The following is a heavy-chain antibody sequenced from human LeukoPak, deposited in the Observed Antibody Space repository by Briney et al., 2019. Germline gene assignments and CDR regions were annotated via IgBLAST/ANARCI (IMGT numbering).Heavy chain of an antibody. CDR2: IYDSGST. D-gene: IGHD3-22*01. J-gene: IGHJ4*02. CDR1: GGSIRSSYYY. V-gene: IGHV4-39*07. CDR3: ARVVHDSSGMRNPYFDY. Sequence: PSETLSLTCTVSGGSIRSSYYYWGWIRQPPGKGLEWIGSIYDSGSTYYNPSLKSRVTISVDTSKNQFSLKLSSVTAADTAAYYCARVVHDSSGMRNPYFDYWGQGTLVTVSS.